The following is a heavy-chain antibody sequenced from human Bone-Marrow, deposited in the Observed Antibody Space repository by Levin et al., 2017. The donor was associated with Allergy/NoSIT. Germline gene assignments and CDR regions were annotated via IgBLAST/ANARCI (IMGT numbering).Heavy chain of an antibody. CDR2: IRSKAYGGTT. J-gene: IGHJ4*02. CDR1: GFTFGDYA. Sequence: GGSLRLSCTASGFTFGDYAMSWFRQAPGKGLEWVGFIRSKAYGGTTEYAASVKGRFTISRDDSKSIAYLQMNSLKTEDTAVYYCTRGLPVYGSGSYFVDYWGQGTLVTVSS. D-gene: IGHD3-10*01. CDR3: TRGLPVYGSGSYFVDY. V-gene: IGHV3-49*03.